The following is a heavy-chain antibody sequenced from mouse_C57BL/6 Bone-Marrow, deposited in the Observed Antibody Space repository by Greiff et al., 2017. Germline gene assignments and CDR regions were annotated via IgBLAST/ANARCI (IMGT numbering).Heavy chain of an antibody. CDR1: GYTFTTYP. Sequence: VKLQESGAELVKPGASVKMSCKASGYTFTTYPIEWMKQTHGKSLEWIGNFHTYNDDNKYNEKFKGKATLTVEQSSSTVYLELSRLTSYDSAVYYCAITTVVPFDYWGQGATLTVAS. J-gene: IGHJ2*01. V-gene: IGHV1-47*01. CDR3: AITTVVPFDY. CDR2: FHTYNDDN. D-gene: IGHD1-1*01.